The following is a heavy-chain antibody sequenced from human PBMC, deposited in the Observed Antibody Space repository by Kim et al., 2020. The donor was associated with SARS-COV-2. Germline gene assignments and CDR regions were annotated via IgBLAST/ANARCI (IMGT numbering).Heavy chain of an antibody. CDR3: ARDIMLYSSSWYPLGWFDP. V-gene: IGHV4-4*02. CDR2: IYHSGST. Sequence: SETLSLTCAVSGGSISSSNWWSWVRQPPGKGLEWIGEIYHSGSTNYNPSLKSRVTISVDKSKNQFSLKLSSVTAADTAVYYCARDIMLYSSSWYPLGWFDPWGQGTLVTVSS. CDR1: GGSISSSNW. D-gene: IGHD6-13*01. J-gene: IGHJ5*02.